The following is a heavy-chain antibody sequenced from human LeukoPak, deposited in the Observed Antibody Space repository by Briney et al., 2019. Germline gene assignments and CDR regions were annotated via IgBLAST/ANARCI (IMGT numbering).Heavy chain of an antibody. CDR3: ARHSGRLGPFDY. V-gene: IGHV4-59*08. Sequence: SSETLSLTCTVSGVSISSYYWSWIRQPPGKGLEWIGYIYYSGSTTYNPSLKSRVTISVDTSKNRFSLNLSSVTAADTAVYYCARHSGRLGPFDYWGQGTLVTVSS. J-gene: IGHJ4*02. CDR1: GVSISSYY. CDR2: IYYSGST. D-gene: IGHD5-12*01.